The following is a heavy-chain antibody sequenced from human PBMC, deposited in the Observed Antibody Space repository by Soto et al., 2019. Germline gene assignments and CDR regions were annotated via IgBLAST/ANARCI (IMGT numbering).Heavy chain of an antibody. CDR1: GFTFSTYA. Sequence: GGSLRLSCAASGFTFSTYAMTWVRQAPGKGLEWVSTIGGGGSATYYADSVKGRFTISRDNSKNTLYLQMNSLRAEDTAVYYCAKGTVTFDYWGQGTLVTVSS. CDR3: AKGTVTFDY. D-gene: IGHD4-17*01. J-gene: IGHJ4*02. CDR2: IGGGGSAT. V-gene: IGHV3-23*01.